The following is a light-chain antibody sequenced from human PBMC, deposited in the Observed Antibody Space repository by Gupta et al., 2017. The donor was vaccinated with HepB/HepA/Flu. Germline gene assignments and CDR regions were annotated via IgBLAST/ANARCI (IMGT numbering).Light chain of an antibody. Sequence: EIVMTQSPATLSVSPGESATLSCRARQNVRNNVAWYQQKPGQATRLLIYGTSTRATGTPARFSCSGSGTEFTLTISIRQSEDFAVYYCQQYNNWPPFTFGQGTKLEI. CDR1: QNVRNN. CDR2: GTS. J-gene: IGKJ2*01. CDR3: QQYNNWPPFT. V-gene: IGKV3-15*01.